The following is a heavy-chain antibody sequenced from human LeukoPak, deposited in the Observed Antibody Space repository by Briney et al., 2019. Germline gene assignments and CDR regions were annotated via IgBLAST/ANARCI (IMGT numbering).Heavy chain of an antibody. V-gene: IGHV1-8*01. CDR2: MNPNSANT. D-gene: IGHD2-2*01. J-gene: IGHJ4*02. Sequence: GASVKVSCKASGYTFTNYDINWARQATVQGLEWMGWMNPNSANTGYAQKFQGRVTMTRKTSISTDYMELSSLRSEDTAVYYCARVNCSSTSCRSKFLDYWGQGTLVTVSS. CDR3: ARVNCSSTSCRSKFLDY. CDR1: GYTFTNYD.